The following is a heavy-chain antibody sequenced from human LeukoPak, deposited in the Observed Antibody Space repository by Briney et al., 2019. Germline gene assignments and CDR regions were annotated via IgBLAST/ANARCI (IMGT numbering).Heavy chain of an antibody. V-gene: IGHV4-38-2*01. CDR2: MYYSGST. J-gene: IGHJ4*02. CDR1: GYSISSGYY. CDR3: ARQMGTSLDY. Sequence: SETLSLTCAVSGYSISSGYYWGCIRQPPGKGLERIATMYYSGSTYYNSSIKSRVTISEITFKNQFSVKLSSVTAADTAVYYCARQMGTSLDYWGQGTLVTVSS. D-gene: IGHD5-24*01.